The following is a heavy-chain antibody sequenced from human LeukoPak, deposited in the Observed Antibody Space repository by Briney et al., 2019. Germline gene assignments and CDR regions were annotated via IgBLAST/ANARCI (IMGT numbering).Heavy chain of an antibody. CDR2: ISSSGSTI. CDR3: ARDAEYQLLYDAFDM. V-gene: IGHV3-48*03. CDR1: GFSFDDYG. D-gene: IGHD2-2*01. Sequence: GGSLRLPCAASGFSFDDYGMNWVRQAPGKGLEWVSYISSSGSTIYYADSVKGRFTISRDNPKNLLYLQMNSLRAEDTAVYYCARDAEYQLLYDAFDMWGQGTMVTVSS. J-gene: IGHJ3*02.